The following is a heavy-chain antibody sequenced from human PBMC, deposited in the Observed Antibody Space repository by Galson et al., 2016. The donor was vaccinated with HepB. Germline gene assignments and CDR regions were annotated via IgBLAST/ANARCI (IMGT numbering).Heavy chain of an antibody. V-gene: IGHV3-33*01. J-gene: IGHJ4*02. CDR1: GFTFNSYG. CDR2: VWYDEINK. CDR3: ASGTTMTPDYFDY. Sequence: SLRLSCAASGFTFNSYGMHWVRQAPGKGLEWVALVWYDEINKFYRDSVKGRFTISRDNSKNTLYLQMNNPRAEDTAVYYCASGTTMTPDYFDYWGQGTLVTVSS. D-gene: IGHD4-17*01.